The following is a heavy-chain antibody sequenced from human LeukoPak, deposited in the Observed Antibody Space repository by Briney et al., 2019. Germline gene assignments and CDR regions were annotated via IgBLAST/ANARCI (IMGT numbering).Heavy chain of an antibody. D-gene: IGHD2-2*01. Sequence: GESLQISCKGSGYSFTSYWIGWVRQMPGKGLEWMGIIYPGDSDTRYSPSFQGQVTISADKSISTAYLQWSSLKASDTAMYYCARHGLDCSSTSCYVDFGYYYYMDVWGKGTTVTVSS. CDR1: GYSFTSYW. V-gene: IGHV5-51*01. CDR2: IYPGDSDT. J-gene: IGHJ6*03. CDR3: ARHGLDCSSTSCYVDFGYYYYMDV.